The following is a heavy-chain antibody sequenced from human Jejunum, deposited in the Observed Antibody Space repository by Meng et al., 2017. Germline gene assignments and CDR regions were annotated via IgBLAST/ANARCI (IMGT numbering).Heavy chain of an antibody. CDR1: GYTFTSYA. CDR2: INTNTGNP. D-gene: IGHD3-3*01. Sequence: QAQLVHSGSEVEKPGASVNVSCKASGYTFTSYAINWVRQAPGQGLEWMGWINTNTGNPTCAQGFTGRFVFSLDTSVSTAYLQITSLKAEGTAVYYCARDLTYGFLEWGQGTLVTVSS. V-gene: IGHV7-4-1*02. J-gene: IGHJ4*02. CDR3: ARDLTYGFLE.